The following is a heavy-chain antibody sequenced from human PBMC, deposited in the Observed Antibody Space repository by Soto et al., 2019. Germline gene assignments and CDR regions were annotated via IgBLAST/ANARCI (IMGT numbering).Heavy chain of an antibody. CDR3: ARDLGGSYGSFDH. J-gene: IGHJ4*02. CDR2: IWSDGSTK. Sequence: QVQLVESGGGVVQPGGSLRLSCAASGFVLKNDGMDWVRQAPGKGLEWVAVIWSDGSTKYYADSVRGRFTVSRDASKNTVYLQMNNLRADDTAVYHCARDLGGSYGSFDHWGQGTLVTVSS. V-gene: IGHV3-33*01. CDR1: GFVLKNDG. D-gene: IGHD5-18*01.